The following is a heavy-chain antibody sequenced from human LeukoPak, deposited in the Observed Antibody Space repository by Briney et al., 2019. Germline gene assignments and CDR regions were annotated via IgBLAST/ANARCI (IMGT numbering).Heavy chain of an antibody. CDR3: AKAYSSSWYYFDY. D-gene: IGHD6-13*01. V-gene: IGHV3-23*01. CDR2: ISGSGGST. J-gene: IGHJ4*02. CDR1: GFTFSSYA. Sequence: GGSLRLSCAASGFTFSSYAMSWVRQAPGKGLEWVSAISGSGGSTYYADSVKGRFPISRDNSKNTLYLQMNSLRAEDTAVYYCAKAYSSSWYYFDYWGQGTLVTVSS.